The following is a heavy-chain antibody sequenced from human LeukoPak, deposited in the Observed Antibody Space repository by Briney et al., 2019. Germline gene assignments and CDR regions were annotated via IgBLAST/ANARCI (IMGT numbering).Heavy chain of an antibody. CDR1: GDSTRSFF. CDR3: ARHGILTDHSVRF. J-gene: IGHJ4*02. D-gene: IGHD3-9*01. CDR2: VFHTGIT. V-gene: IGHV4-59*08. Sequence: SETLSLTCTVSGDSTRSFFWSWVRQPPGKGLEWIGTVFHTGITHYNPSLKSRINISVDTSKNQFSLNLNSVTAADTALYYCARHGILTDHSVRFWGQGILVTVSA.